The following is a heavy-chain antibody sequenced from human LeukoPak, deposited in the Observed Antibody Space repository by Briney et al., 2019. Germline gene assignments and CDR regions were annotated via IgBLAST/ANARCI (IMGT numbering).Heavy chain of an antibody. CDR3: ARESGNWNRNWFDP. D-gene: IGHD1/OR15-1a*01. J-gene: IGHJ5*02. V-gene: IGHV4-39*07. CDR1: GGSISSSIYY. Sequence: PSETLSLTCTVSGGSISSSIYYWGWIRQPPGKWLEWIGSIYCSGSTYYNPSLKGRVTISVDTYKNQFSLKLSSVTAADTAVYYCARESGNWNRNWFDPWGQGTLVTVSS. CDR2: IYCSGST.